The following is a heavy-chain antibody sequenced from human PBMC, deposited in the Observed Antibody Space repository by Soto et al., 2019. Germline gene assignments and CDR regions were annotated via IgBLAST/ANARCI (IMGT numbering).Heavy chain of an antibody. CDR1: GGYISSYY. J-gene: IGHJ4*02. V-gene: IGHV4-4*07. CDR3: ARDPSGSSDPY. CDR2: IYTGGNS. D-gene: IGHD1-26*01. Sequence: SETVSLICPVSGGYISSYYWTWIRHPAGHVLDWIGRIYTGGNSHRNHALKSRVTMSGDTSKNQFSLKLSSVTAADTAVYYCARDPSGSSDPYWGQGTLVTVSS.